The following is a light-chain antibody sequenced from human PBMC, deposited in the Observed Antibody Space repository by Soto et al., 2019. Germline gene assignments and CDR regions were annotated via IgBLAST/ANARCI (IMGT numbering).Light chain of an antibody. Sequence: DIQVTQSPSSLSASLGDRVTSTRRANQAIGVYLAWFQQQPGKVPKLLIYAASALQSGVPSRFSGSGSGTDFTPTISNLQPEDIATYYCQKYNSAPLTFGGGTKVEI. J-gene: IGKJ4*01. CDR2: AAS. CDR3: QKYNSAPLT. V-gene: IGKV1-27*01. CDR1: QAIGVY.